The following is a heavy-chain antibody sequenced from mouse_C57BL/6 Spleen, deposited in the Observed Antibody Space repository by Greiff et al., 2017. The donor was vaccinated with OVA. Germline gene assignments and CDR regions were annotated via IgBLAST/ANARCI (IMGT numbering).Heavy chain of an antibody. CDR2: IYPRSGNT. CDR3: AREGDYDEGYAMDY. D-gene: IGHD2-4*01. CDR1: GYTFTSYG. Sequence: QVQLQQSGAELARPGASVKLSCKASGYTFTSYGISWVKQRTGQGLEWIGEIYPRSGNTYYNEKFKGKATLTADKSSSTAYMELRSLTSEDSAVYFCAREGDYDEGYAMDYWGQGTSVTVSS. J-gene: IGHJ4*01. V-gene: IGHV1-81*01.